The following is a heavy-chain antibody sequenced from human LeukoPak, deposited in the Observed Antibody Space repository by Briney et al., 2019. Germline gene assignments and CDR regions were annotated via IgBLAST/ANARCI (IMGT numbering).Heavy chain of an antibody. CDR2: IYYSGST. V-gene: IGHV4-59*01. J-gene: IGHJ6*02. CDR3: ARGTLVPAANKRASGYYYYGMDV. Sequence: SETLSLTCTVSGGSISSYYWSWIRQPPGKGLEWIGYIYYSGSTNYNPSLKSRVTISVDTSKNQFSLKLSSVTAADTAVYYCARGTLVPAANKRASGYYYYGMDVWGQGTTVTVSS. D-gene: IGHD2-2*01. CDR1: GGSISSYY.